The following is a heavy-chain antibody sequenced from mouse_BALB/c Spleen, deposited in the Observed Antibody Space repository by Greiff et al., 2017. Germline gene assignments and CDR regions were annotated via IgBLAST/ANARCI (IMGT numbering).Heavy chain of an antibody. D-gene: IGHD2-14*01. CDR2: ISSGGSYT. CDR3: ARHRYERDYAMDY. J-gene: IGHJ2*01. CDR1: GFTFSSYG. Sequence: EVKVVESGGDLVKPGGSLKVSCAASGFTFSSYGMSWVRQTPDKRLEWVATISSGGSYTYYPDSVKGRFTISRDNAKNTLYLQMSSLKSEDTAMYYCARHRYERDYAMDYWGQGTTLTVSS. V-gene: IGHV5-6*01.